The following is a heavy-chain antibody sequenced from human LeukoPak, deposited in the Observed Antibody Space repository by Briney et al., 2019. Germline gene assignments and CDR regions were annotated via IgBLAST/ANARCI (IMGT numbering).Heavy chain of an antibody. Sequence: GGSLRLSCAASGFTFSSYAMHWVRQAPGKGLEWVAVISYDGSNKYYADSVKGRFTISRDNSKNTLYLQMNSLRAEDTAVYYCAILAVNPYWGPGTLVTVSS. CDR3: AILAVNPY. CDR2: ISYDGSNK. V-gene: IGHV3-30-3*01. D-gene: IGHD2-21*01. CDR1: GFTFSSYA. J-gene: IGHJ4*02.